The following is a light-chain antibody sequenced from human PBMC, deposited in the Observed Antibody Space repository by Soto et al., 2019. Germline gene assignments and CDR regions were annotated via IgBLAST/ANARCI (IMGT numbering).Light chain of an antibody. CDR2: GPS. CDR1: QSVNSN. V-gene: IGKV3-15*01. CDR3: QQYNTWPLT. J-gene: IGKJ1*01. Sequence: ETVMTQSPSTLSVSPGERATLSCMASQSVNSNLAWYHQKPGQAPRLLIYGPSTRATGIPARFSGSGSGTEFTLTISSLQSEDFAVYYCQQYNTWPLTFGQGTKVDIK.